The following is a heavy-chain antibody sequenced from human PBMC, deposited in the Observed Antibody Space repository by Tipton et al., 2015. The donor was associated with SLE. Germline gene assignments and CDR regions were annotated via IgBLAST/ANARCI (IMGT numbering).Heavy chain of an antibody. Sequence: QVQLVQSGAEVKRPGASVKVSCKASGYTFTSYDITWVRQAPGQGLEWVGWISAYSGHTKYAQKLQGRVTMATDTSTTTAYMELRSLRSDDTAVYYCAERYDTFEIWGQGTMVTVSS. D-gene: IGHD1-1*01. CDR3: AERYDTFEI. J-gene: IGHJ3*02. CDR2: ISAYSGHT. V-gene: IGHV1-18*01. CDR1: GYTFTSYD.